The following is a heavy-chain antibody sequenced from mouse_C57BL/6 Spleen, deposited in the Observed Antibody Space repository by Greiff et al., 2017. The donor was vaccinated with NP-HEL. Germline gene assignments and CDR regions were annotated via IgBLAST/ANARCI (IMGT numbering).Heavy chain of an antibody. V-gene: IGHV1-82*01. CDR1: GYPFSSSW. CDR3: ATYSKYIGY. CDR2: IYPGDGDT. Sequence: QVQLKESGPELVKPGASVKISCKPSGYPFSSSWMNWVKQRPGKGLEWIGRIYPGDGDTNYNGKFKGKATLTADKSSSTAYMQLSSLTSEDSAVYFGATYSKYIGYWGQGTTLTVSS. J-gene: IGHJ2*01. D-gene: IGHD2-5*01.